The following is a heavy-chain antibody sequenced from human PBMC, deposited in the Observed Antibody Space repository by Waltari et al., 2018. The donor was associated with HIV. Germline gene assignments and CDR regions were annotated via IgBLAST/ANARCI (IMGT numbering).Heavy chain of an antibody. D-gene: IGHD1-1*01. Sequence: QVQLVVSGGGVVQPGRSLGLSCAASGFTFNSYDLYWVRQAPGKGLEWVAGISYDGTYKYYADSVKGRFAISRDNSKNTLYLQMNSLTNEDTAVFYCARGYNWNVRSLGYFDYWGQGTLVTVSS. J-gene: IGHJ4*02. CDR2: ISYDGTYK. CDR3: ARGYNWNVRSLGYFDY. V-gene: IGHV3-30*09. CDR1: GFTFNSYD.